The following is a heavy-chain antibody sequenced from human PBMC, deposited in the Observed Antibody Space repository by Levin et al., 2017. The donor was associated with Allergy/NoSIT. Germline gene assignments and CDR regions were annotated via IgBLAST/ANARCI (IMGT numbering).Heavy chain of an antibody. V-gene: IGHV4-59*01. CDR1: GGSINNYY. CDR3: ARDRSQIGGDGSHYDYGMDV. D-gene: IGHD3-22*01. J-gene: IGHJ6*02. Sequence: LQTLSLTCSVSGGSINNYYWSWIRQPPGKGLEWIGYVYYSGSTRYNPSLKSRVTISVDTSKNQFSLKLSSVSTADTAVYYCARDRSQIGGDGSHYDYGMDVWGQGTTVTVSS. CDR2: VYYSGST.